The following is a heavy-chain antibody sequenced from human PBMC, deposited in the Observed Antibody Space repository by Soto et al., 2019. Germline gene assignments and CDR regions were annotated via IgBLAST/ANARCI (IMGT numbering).Heavy chain of an antibody. V-gene: IGHV3-74*01. CDR3: ARGPSGWTGFDY. D-gene: IGHD6-19*01. Sequence: EVPLVESGGGLVQPGGSLRLSCAGSGFTFSSNWMHWVRQAPGKGLVWVSRINSDWSSATYADSVKGRFTISRDNAKNTLYLQMNSLRAEDTAVYYCARGPSGWTGFDYWGQGALVTVSS. J-gene: IGHJ4*02. CDR2: INSDWSSA. CDR1: GFTFSSNW.